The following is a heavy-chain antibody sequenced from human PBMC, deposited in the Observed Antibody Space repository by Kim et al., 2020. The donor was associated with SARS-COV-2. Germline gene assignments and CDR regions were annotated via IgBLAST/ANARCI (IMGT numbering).Heavy chain of an antibody. V-gene: IGHV4-34*01. J-gene: IGHJ4*02. Sequence: NPSLQSRVTISVDTAKNQFSRKLSSVTAADTAVYYCARDHLGELSLFDYWGQGTLVTVSS. D-gene: IGHD3-16*02. CDR3: ARDHLGELSLFDY.